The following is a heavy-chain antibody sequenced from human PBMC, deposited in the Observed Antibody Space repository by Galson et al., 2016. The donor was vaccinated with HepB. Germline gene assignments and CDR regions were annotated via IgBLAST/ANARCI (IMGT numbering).Heavy chain of an antibody. D-gene: IGHD6-13*01. CDR2: IRGNSDHA. CDR1: GYIFTNYG. J-gene: IGHJ4*02. Sequence: SVKVSCKASGYIFTNYGVTWVRQAPGQGLEWVGWIRGNSDHATNAQPFHGRVTMTTDPSTHTAYMELRSLTSDDTAVYYCARASRHNAESSPLDYLGPGTLVIVSS. CDR3: ARASRHNAESSPLDY. V-gene: IGHV1-18*04.